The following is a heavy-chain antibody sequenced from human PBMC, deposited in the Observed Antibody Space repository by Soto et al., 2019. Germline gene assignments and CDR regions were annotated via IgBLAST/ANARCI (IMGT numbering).Heavy chain of an antibody. CDR3: ARDESAQQQLVQGYYYYYGMDA. V-gene: IGHV3-30-3*01. CDR1: GFTFSSYA. D-gene: IGHD6-13*01. CDR2: ISYDGSNK. J-gene: IGHJ6*02. Sequence: PGGSLRLSCAASGFTFSSYAMHWVRQAPGKGLEWVAVISYDGSNKYYADSVKGRFTISRDNSKNTLYLQMNSLRAEDTAVYYCARDESAQQQLVQGYYYYYGMDAWGQGTTVTVSS.